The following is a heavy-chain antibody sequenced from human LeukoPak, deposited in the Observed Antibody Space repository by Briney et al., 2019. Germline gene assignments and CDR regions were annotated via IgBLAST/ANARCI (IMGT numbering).Heavy chain of an antibody. Sequence: SETLSLTCTVSGGSISSYYWSWIRQPPGKGLEWIGYIYYSGSTNYNPSLKSRVTISVDTSKNQFSLKLSSVTAADTAVYYCARTTTGNWFDPWGQGTLVTVSS. CDR1: GGSISSYY. J-gene: IGHJ5*02. V-gene: IGHV4-59*12. CDR3: ARTTTGNWFDP. D-gene: IGHD4-17*01. CDR2: IYYSGST.